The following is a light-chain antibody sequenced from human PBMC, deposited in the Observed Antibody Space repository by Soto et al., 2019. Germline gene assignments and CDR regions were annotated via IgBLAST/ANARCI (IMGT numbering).Light chain of an antibody. J-gene: IGLJ1*01. CDR3: SSYTSSSLYV. CDR1: SSDVGGYNY. CDR2: DVS. V-gene: IGLV2-14*01. Sequence: QSVLTQPASVSGSRGQSITISCTGTSSDVGGYNYVSWYQQHPGKAPKLMIYDVSNRPAGVSNRFSGSKSGNTASLTISGLQAEDEADYYCSSYTSSSLYVFGTGTKVTVL.